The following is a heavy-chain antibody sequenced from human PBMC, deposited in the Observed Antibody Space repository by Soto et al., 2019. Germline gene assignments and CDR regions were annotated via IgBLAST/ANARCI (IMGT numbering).Heavy chain of an antibody. Sequence: EVQLVETGGGLIQPGGSLRLSCAASGFTVSNNYMSWVRQAPGKGREWGSFIYSGGSTYYADSVKGRFTISRDNSKNTLYLQMNSLRAEDTAVYYCTRQGVARSLDFWGQGTLVTVSS. CDR3: TRQGVARSLDF. V-gene: IGHV3-53*02. CDR1: GFTVSNNY. J-gene: IGHJ4*02. CDR2: IYSGGST. D-gene: IGHD2-15*01.